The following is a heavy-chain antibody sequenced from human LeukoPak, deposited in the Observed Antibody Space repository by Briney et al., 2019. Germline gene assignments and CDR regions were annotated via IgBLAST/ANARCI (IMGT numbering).Heavy chain of an antibody. Sequence: SQTLSLTCTVSGGSISSSSYYWGWIRQPPGKGLEWIGSIYYSGSTYYNPSLKSRVTISVDTSKNQFSLKLSSVTAADTAVYYCAKLSWELLPFDYWGQGTLVTVSS. CDR3: AKLSWELLPFDY. CDR1: GGSISSSSYY. V-gene: IGHV4-39*01. CDR2: IYYSGST. D-gene: IGHD1-26*01. J-gene: IGHJ4*02.